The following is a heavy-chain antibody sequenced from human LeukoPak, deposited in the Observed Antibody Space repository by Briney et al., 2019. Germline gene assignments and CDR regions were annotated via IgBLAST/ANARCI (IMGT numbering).Heavy chain of an antibody. CDR1: GFTFSNAW. Sequence: GGSLRLSCAASGFTFSNAWMSWVRQAPGKGLEWVGRIKSKTDGGTTDYAAPVKGRFTISRDDSKNTLYLQMNSLKTEDTAVYYCTTGELWSGYRRSYYYYYMDVWGKGTTVTVSS. CDR3: TTGELWSGYRRSYYYYYMDV. V-gene: IGHV3-15*01. J-gene: IGHJ6*03. D-gene: IGHD3-3*01. CDR2: IKSKTDGGTT.